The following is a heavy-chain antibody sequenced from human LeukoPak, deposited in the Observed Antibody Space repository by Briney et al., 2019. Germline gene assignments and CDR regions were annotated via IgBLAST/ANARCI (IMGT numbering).Heavy chain of an antibody. CDR1: GYTFTSYG. V-gene: IGHV1-18*01. CDR2: ISAYNGST. CDR3: ARGGPAGDFIVVAPTNNAFDI. Sequence: GASVKVSCKASGYTFTSYGISWVRQAPGQGLEWMGWISAYNGSTNYAQKLQGRVTMTTDTSTSTAYMELSSLRSEDTAVYYCARGGPAGDFIVVAPTNNAFDIWGQGTMVTVSS. J-gene: IGHJ3*02. D-gene: IGHD2-2*01.